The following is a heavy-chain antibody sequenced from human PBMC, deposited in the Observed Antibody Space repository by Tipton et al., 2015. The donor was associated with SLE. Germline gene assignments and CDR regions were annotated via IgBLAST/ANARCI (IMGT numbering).Heavy chain of an antibody. CDR1: GGSISSNVYY. Sequence: LRLSCSVSGGSISSNVYYWGWMRQSPGKGLEWIANVHYNGRSYSNPSLKSRVTTSLDTSNNQFSLKLFSVTAADTAVYYCVRQGGTMGPYHRIDFWGQGTTVTVSS. CDR2: VHYNGRS. D-gene: IGHD4/OR15-4a*01. V-gene: IGHV4-39*01. J-gene: IGHJ6*02. CDR3: VRQGGTMGPYHRIDF.